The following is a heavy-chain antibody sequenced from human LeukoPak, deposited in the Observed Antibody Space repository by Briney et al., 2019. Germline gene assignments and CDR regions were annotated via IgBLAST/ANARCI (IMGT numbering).Heavy chain of an antibody. D-gene: IGHD3-22*01. V-gene: IGHV3-11*01. Sequence: GALRLSCAASGFTFSDYYMSWIRQAPGKGLEWVSYISSSGSTIYYADSVKGRFTISRDNAKNSLYLQMTSLRAEDTAVYYCARDRNYNYYDSSGPKGLFDYWGQGTLVTVSS. CDR2: ISSSGSTI. CDR3: ARDRNYNYYDSSGPKGLFDY. CDR1: GFTFSDYY. J-gene: IGHJ4*02.